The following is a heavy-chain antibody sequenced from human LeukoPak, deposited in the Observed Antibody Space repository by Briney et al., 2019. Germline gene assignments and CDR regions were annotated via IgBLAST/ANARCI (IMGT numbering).Heavy chain of an antibody. CDR1: GYTLTELS. CDR3: AKGSSSWYYYFDY. V-gene: IGHV1-24*01. CDR2: FDPEDGET. Sequence: ASVKVSCKVSGYTLTELSMHWVRQAPGKGLEWMGGFDPEDGETIYAQKFQGRVTMTEDTSTDTAYMELNSLRAEDTAVYYCAKGSSSWYYYFDYWGQGTLVTVSS. D-gene: IGHD6-13*01. J-gene: IGHJ4*02.